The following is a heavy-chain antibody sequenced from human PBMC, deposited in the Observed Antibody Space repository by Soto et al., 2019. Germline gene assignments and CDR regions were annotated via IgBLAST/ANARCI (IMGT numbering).Heavy chain of an antibody. Sequence: SETLSLTCTVSGASISSGGYSWSWIRQPPGKGLEWIGYIYHSGSTYYNPSLKSRVTISVDRSKNQFSLKLSSVTAADTAVYYCASSAPNEYSSSSGSSYYFDYWGQGTLVTVSS. CDR1: GASISSGGYS. CDR2: IYHSGST. D-gene: IGHD6-6*01. CDR3: ASSAPNEYSSSSGSSYYFDY. V-gene: IGHV4-30-2*01. J-gene: IGHJ4*02.